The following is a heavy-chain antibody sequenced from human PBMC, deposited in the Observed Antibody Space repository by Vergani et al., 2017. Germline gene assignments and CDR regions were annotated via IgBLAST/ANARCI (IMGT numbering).Heavy chain of an antibody. J-gene: IGHJ4*02. D-gene: IGHD3-16*01. CDR1: GFTFDDYA. V-gene: IGHV3-9*01. CDR2: ISWNSGSI. Sequence: EVQLVESGGGLVQPGRSLRLSCAASGFTFDDYAMHWVRQAPGKGLEWVSGISWNSGSIGYADSVKGRFTISRDNAKNSLYLQMNSLRAEDTALYYCAKDMAEWGNFDYWGQGTLVTVSS. CDR3: AKDMAEWGNFDY.